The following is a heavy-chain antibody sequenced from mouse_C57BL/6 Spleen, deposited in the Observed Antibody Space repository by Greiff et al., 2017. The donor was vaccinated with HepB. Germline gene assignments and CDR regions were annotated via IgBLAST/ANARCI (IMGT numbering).Heavy chain of an antibody. V-gene: IGHV3-6*01. CDR3: AREGFYYYGSSYAMDY. D-gene: IGHD1-1*01. CDR1: GYSITSGYY. J-gene: IGHJ4*01. Sequence: EVQLVESGPGLVKPSQSLSLTCSVTGYSITSGYYWNWIRQFPGNKLEWMGYISYDGSNNYNPSLKNRISITRDTSKNQFFLKLNSVTTEDTATYYCAREGFYYYGSSYAMDYWGQGTSVTVSS. CDR2: ISYDGSN.